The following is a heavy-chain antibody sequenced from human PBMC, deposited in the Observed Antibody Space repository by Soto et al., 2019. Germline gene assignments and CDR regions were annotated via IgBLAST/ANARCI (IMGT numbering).Heavy chain of an antibody. CDR1: DASINNYV. CDR3: ARDPAYGTKGACTMLDF. J-gene: IGHJ4*02. Sequence: SEMLSLTYSVSDASINNYVGSSIRKPPRRGLEWIGHIYFRGSTSYSPSIKGRVTMSADTSKNQFTLRLNSVTAADTATYLCARDPAYGTKGACTMLDFWGQGSLVTASS. D-gene: IGHD4-17*01. V-gene: IGHV4-59*01. CDR2: IYFRGST.